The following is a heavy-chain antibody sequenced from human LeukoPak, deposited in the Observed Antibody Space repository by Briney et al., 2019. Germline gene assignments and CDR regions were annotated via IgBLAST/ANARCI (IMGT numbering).Heavy chain of an antibody. CDR3: ARGRTPNLLYDSSGYCGGY. CDR1: GYTFTGYY. J-gene: IGHJ4*02. V-gene: IGHV1-2*02. Sequence: ASVKGSCKASGYTFTGYYMDWVRQAPGQGLEWMGWINPNSGGTNYAQKFQGRVTMTRDTSISTAYMELSRLRSDDTAVYYCARGRTPNLLYDSSGYCGGYWGQGTLVTVSS. D-gene: IGHD3-22*01. CDR2: INPNSGGT.